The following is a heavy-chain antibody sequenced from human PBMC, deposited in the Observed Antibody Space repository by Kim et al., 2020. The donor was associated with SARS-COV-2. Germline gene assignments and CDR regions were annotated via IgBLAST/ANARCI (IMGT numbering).Heavy chain of an antibody. CDR2: IRAYNGNT. V-gene: IGHV1-18*01. CDR3: ARSNTITGTTMFRFDP. Sequence: ASVKVSCKASGYTFTSYGISWVRQAPGQGLEWMGWIRAYNGNTNYAQKLQGRVTMTTDTSTSTAYMELRSLRSDDTAVYYCARSNTITGTTMFRFDPWGQGTLVTVSS. D-gene: IGHD1-7*01. J-gene: IGHJ5*02. CDR1: GYTFTSYG.